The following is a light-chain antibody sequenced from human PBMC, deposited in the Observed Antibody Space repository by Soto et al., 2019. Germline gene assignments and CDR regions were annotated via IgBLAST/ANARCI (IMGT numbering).Light chain of an antibody. CDR2: KAS. CDR1: QTISSG. CDR3: QHYNSYSEA. J-gene: IGKJ1*01. V-gene: IGKV1-5*03. Sequence: DIQMTQSPSTLSGSVGDRVSITCRASQTISSGLAWYQQKPGKAPKLLIYKASTLKSGVPSRLSGSGSGTEFTLTISSLQPEDFATYYCQHYNSYSEAFGQGTKVDIK.